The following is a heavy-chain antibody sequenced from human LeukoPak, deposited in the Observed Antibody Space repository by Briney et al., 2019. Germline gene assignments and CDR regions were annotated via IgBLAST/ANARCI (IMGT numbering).Heavy chain of an antibody. CDR3: AKVGTAMAYFDY. V-gene: IGHV3-30*18. CDR2: ISYDGSNK. J-gene: IGHJ4*02. D-gene: IGHD5-18*01. CDR1: GFIFSSYG. Sequence: GGPLILSCAASGFIFSSYGMHWVRQAPGRGLEGVAVISYDGSNKYYADSVKGRFTISRDNSKNTLYLQRNSLRAEDTAVYYCAKVGTAMAYFDYWGQGTLVTVSS.